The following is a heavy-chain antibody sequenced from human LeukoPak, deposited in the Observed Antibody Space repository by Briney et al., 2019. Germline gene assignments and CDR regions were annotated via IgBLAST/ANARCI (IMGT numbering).Heavy chain of an antibody. CDR3: AATPPVRYYYYMDV. V-gene: IGHV3-49*04. J-gene: IGHJ6*03. CDR2: IRSKAYGGTT. D-gene: IGHD1-26*01. Sequence: PGGSLRLSCTASGFTFGDYAMSWVRQAPGKGLEWVGFIRSKAYGGTTEYAASVKGRFTISRDDSKSIAYLQMNSLKTEDTAVYYCAATPPVRYYYYMDVWGKGTTVTISS. CDR1: GFTFGDYA.